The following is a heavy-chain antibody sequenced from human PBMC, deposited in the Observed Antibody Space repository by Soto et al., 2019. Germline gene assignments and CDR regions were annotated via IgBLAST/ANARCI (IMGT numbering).Heavy chain of an antibody. V-gene: IGHV1-3*01. Sequence: ASVKVSCKASGYTFTSYAMHWVRQAPGQRLEWMGWINAGNGNTKYSQKFQGRVTITRDTSASTAYMELSSLRSEDTAVYYCARVPRTTYYYYGMDVWGQGTTVTVSS. J-gene: IGHJ6*02. CDR1: GYTFTSYA. CDR3: ARVPRTTYYYYGMDV. D-gene: IGHD1-1*01. CDR2: INAGNGNT.